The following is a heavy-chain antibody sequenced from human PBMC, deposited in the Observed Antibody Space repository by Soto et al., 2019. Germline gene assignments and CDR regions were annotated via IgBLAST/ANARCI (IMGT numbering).Heavy chain of an antibody. CDR1: GFRFPNYW. CDR3: ARHNFYGSGNYSLPSYYYGMDV. CDR2: IYLSDSDT. Sequence: PGESLKISCKTSGFRFPNYWIAWVRQMPGKGLEWMGIIYLSDSDTRYSPSFQGQVTISADKSISTAYLQWSSLKASDTAVYYCARHNFYGSGNYSLPSYYYGMDVWGQGTTVTVSS. V-gene: IGHV5-51*01. D-gene: IGHD3-10*01. J-gene: IGHJ6*02.